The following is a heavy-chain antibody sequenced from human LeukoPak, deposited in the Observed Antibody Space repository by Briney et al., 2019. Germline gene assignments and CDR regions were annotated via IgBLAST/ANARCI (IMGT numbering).Heavy chain of an antibody. V-gene: IGHV5-51*01. CDR1: GYSFTSYW. D-gene: IGHD7-27*01. Sequence: GEPLKISCKGSGYSFTSYWIGWVRQMPGKGLEWMGIIYPGDSDTRYSPSFQGQVTISADKSISTAYLQWSSLKASDTAMYYCATRRLGSTGDLSPSAFDIWGQGTMVTVSS. CDR2: IYPGDSDT. J-gene: IGHJ3*02. CDR3: ATRRLGSTGDLSPSAFDI.